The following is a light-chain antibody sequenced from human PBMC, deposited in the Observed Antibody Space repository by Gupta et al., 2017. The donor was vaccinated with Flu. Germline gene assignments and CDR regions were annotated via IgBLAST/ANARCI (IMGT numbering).Light chain of an antibody. CDR3: QQYNDWPFLT. CDR1: QSVNSN. V-gene: IGKV3-15*01. J-gene: IGKJ4*01. CDR2: AAT. Sequence: EIVMTQSPVTLSVSPGERATLSCRASQSVNSNLAWYQQKPGQAPRLLIYAATTRAAGVPARFSGSGSGTEFTLTISSLQSEDFAVYSCQQYNDWPFLTFGGGTTVEI.